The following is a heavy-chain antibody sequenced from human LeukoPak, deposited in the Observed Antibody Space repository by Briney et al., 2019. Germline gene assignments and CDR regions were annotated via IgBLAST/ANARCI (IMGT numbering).Heavy chain of an antibody. Sequence: PGGSLRLSCAASGFTFDDYAMHWVRQAPGKGLEWVSGISWNSGSIGYADSVKGRFTISRDNAKNSLYLQMNSLRAEDTALYYCAKGGGYDILTGYYTFDYWGQGTLVTVSS. V-gene: IGHV3-9*01. J-gene: IGHJ4*02. CDR2: ISWNSGSI. CDR1: GFTFDDYA. CDR3: AKGGGYDILTGYYTFDY. D-gene: IGHD3-9*01.